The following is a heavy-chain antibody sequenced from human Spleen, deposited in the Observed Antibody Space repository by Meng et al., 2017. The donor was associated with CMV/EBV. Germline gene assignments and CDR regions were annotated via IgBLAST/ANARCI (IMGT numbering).Heavy chain of an antibody. CDR1: GVSISSFY. Sequence: SETLSLPCTVSGVSISSFYWSWIRQPPGEGLEWIGYITYTGSTNYNPSLKSRVTISLDTSKNQFSLKLNSVTAADTAMYYCARNGDAYSFDIWGQGTMVTVSS. D-gene: IGHD5-24*01. CDR3: ARNGDAYSFDI. CDR2: ITYTGST. J-gene: IGHJ3*02. V-gene: IGHV4-59*01.